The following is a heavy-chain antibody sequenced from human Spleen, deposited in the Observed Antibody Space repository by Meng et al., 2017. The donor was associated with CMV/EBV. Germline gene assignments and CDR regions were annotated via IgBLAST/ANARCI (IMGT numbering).Heavy chain of an antibody. CDR3: ASQELGYCSSTSCLKSQFDP. D-gene: IGHD2-2*01. CDR1: SSSSY. V-gene: IGHV4-39*01. Sequence: SSSSYWGWIRQPPGKGLEWIGSIYYSGSTYYNPSLKSRVTISVDTSKNQFSLKLSSVTAADTAVYYCASQELGYCSSTSCLKSQFDPWGQGTLVTVSS. J-gene: IGHJ5*02. CDR2: IYYSGST.